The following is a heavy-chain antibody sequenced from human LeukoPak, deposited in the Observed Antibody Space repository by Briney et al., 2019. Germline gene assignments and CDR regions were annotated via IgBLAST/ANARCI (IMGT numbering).Heavy chain of an antibody. D-gene: IGHD6-19*01. CDR2: IYYSGST. Sequence: SETLSLTYTGSGGSISSGIYYWGWIRQPPGKGLERIGSIYYSGSTYYNPSLKSRVTISVDTSKNQFSLKLSSVTAADTAVYYCAIPDLQWLATAFDYWGQGTLVTVSS. J-gene: IGHJ4*02. CDR3: AIPDLQWLATAFDY. V-gene: IGHV4-39*07. CDR1: GGSISSGIYY.